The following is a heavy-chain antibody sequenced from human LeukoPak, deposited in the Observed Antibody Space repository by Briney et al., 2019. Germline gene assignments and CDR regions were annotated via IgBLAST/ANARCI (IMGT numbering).Heavy chain of an antibody. CDR3: ARAGIGNALDY. CDR1: GFTFSKYG. V-gene: IGHV3-33*01. D-gene: IGHD2-2*01. J-gene: IGHJ4*02. Sequence: GLSLRLSCAASGFTFSKYGMNWVRQAPGKGLEWVAITWYDGSNKYFADSVMGRFTISKDNSKNTVYLQKNSLRIEDTAVYHCARAGIGNALDYWGQGTQVTVSS. CDR2: TWYDGSNK.